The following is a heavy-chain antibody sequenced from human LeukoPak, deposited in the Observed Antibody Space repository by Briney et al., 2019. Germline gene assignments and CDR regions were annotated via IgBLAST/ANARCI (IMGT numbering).Heavy chain of an antibody. V-gene: IGHV5-51*01. CDR1: GYSFTSYW. CDR2: IYPGDSDT. Sequence: GESLKISCKGSGYSFTSYWIGWVRQMPGKGLESMGIIYPGDSDTRYSPSFQGQVTISADKSISTAYLQWSSLKASDTAMYYCARHDRYYYDSSGQIYWGQGTLVTVSS. D-gene: IGHD3-22*01. CDR3: ARHDRYYYDSSGQIY. J-gene: IGHJ4*02.